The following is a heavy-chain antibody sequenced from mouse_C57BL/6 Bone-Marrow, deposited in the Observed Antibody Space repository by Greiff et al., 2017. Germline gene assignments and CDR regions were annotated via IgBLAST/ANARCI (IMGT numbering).Heavy chain of an antibody. D-gene: IGHD2-1*01. CDR3: ARGAQAKCNFYYAMDY. Sequence: QVQLQQSGAELARPGASVKLSCTASGYTFTSYGISWVKQRTGQGLEWIGEIYPRSGNTYYNEKFKGKATLTADKSSSTAYMELRSLTSEDSAVYFCARGAQAKCNFYYAMDYWGQGTSVTVSS. CDR1: GYTFTSYG. J-gene: IGHJ4*01. V-gene: IGHV1-81*01. CDR2: IYPRSGNT.